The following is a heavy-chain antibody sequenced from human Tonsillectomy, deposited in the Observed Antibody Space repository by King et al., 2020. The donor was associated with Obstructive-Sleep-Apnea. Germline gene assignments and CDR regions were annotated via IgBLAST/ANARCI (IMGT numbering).Heavy chain of an antibody. CDR3: ARDRYDYGSDKSSLNYYGMDV. Sequence: VQLVESGGGLVQPGGSLRLSCAASGFTVSSGYVNLVRQAPGKGLEWVSVIYSSGTTHYADYVKGRFTISRDNSKNTVYLQMNSLRLEDTAVYFCARDRYDYGSDKSSLNYYGMDVWGQGTTVTVSS. CDR2: IYSSGTT. D-gene: IGHD3-16*01. V-gene: IGHV3-53*04. CDR1: GFTVSSGY. J-gene: IGHJ6*02.